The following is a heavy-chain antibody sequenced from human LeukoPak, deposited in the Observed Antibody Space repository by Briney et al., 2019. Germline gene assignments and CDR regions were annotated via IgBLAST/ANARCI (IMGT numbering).Heavy chain of an antibody. CDR1: GGSISSGGYS. J-gene: IGHJ4*02. V-gene: IGHV4-30-2*01. Sequence: SQTLSLTCAVSGGSISSGGYSWSWIRQPPGKGLEWIEYIYHSGSTYYNPSLKSRVTISVDRSKNQFSLKLSSVTAADTAVYYCARVGGYDSSGYYYYFDYWGQGTLVTVSS. CDR2: IYHSGST. CDR3: ARVGGYDSSGYYYYFDY. D-gene: IGHD3-22*01.